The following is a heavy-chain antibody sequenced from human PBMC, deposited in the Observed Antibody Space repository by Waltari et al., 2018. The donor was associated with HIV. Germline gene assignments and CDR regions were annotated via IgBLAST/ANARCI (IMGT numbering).Heavy chain of an antibody. V-gene: IGHV2-5*02. J-gene: IGHJ4*02. CDR1: GFSLSASGVG. Sequence: ESGPTLVKPTQTLTLTCTFSGFSLSASGVGVGWIRQPPGKALEWLALIYWDDDKRYSPSLKNRLTITKDTSKNQVVLTMTNMNPVDTATYYCAQIGAFPVFDYWGQGTLITVSS. CDR2: IYWDDDK. CDR3: AQIGAFPVFDY.